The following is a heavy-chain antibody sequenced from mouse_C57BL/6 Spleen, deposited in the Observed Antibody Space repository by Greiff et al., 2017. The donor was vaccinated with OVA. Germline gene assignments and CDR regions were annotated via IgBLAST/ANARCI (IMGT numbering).Heavy chain of an antibody. CDR3: ARRLTGTWYFDY. Sequence: EVMLVESGGGLVKPGGSLKLSCAASGFTFSDYGMHWVRQAPEKGLEWVAYISSGSSTIYYSDTVKGRFTISRDNAKNTLYLQMSSLRSEDTAMYYCARRLTGTWYFDYWGQGTTLTVSS. D-gene: IGHD4-1*01. V-gene: IGHV5-17*01. CDR1: GFTFSDYG. CDR2: ISSGSSTI. J-gene: IGHJ2*01.